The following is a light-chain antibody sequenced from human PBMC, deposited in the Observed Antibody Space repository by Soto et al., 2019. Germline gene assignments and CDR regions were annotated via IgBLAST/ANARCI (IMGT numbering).Light chain of an antibody. V-gene: IGKV1-39*01. Sequence: DIQMTQSPSTLSASVGDRFTITCRASQSISSWLAWYQQKPGKAPKLLIYGASNLQSGAPSRFSGSGSGTEFTLTISSLQPEDFATYYCQQSYSKSITFGQGTRLEI. J-gene: IGKJ5*01. CDR1: QSISSW. CDR3: QQSYSKSIT. CDR2: GAS.